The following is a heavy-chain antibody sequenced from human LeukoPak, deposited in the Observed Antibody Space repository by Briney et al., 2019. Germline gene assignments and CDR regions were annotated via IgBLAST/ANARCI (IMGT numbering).Heavy chain of an antibody. V-gene: IGHV3-23*01. CDR3: SKETLSRGRAY. Sequence: GGSLSLSCAASGFPLSSYAMSGVRQPPGKALEWVSAISGSGGSTHYADSVKSRFTISSDNSQNTLYPQMCSLRAEDTAVLYCSKETLSRGRAYWGQGTLVTVSS. J-gene: IGHJ4*02. CDR2: ISGSGGST. D-gene: IGHD3-22*01. CDR1: GFPLSSYA.